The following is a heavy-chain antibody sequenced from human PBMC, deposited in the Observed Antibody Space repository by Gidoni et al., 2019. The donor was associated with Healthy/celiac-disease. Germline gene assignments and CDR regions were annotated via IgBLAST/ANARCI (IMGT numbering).Heavy chain of an antibody. CDR2: IYYSGST. CDR3: ARDRRYSSRNSPTGLDP. J-gene: IGHJ5*02. Sequence: QVQLQESGPGLVKPSQTLSLTCTVSGGSISSGGDYWSWIRQHPGKGLEWIGYIYYSGSTYYNPSLKSRVTISVDTSKNQFSLKLSSVTAADTAVYYCARDRRYSSRNSPTGLDPWGQGTLVTVSS. D-gene: IGHD6-13*01. CDR1: GGSISSGGDY. V-gene: IGHV4-31*03.